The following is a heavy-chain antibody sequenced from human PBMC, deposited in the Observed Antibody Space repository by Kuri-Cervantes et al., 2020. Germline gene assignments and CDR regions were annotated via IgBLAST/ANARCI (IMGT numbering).Heavy chain of an antibody. CDR1: GYTFTGYY. D-gene: IGHD6-19*01. V-gene: IGHV1-69*13. CDR3: ARGGYSSGWNYYYYGMDV. CDR2: IIPIFGTA. J-gene: IGHJ6*02. Sequence: SVKVSCKASGYTFTGYYAHWVRQAPGQGLEWMGGIIPIFGTANYAQKFQGRVTITADESTSTAYMELSSLRSEDTAVYYCARGGYSSGWNYYYYGMDVWGQGTTVTVSS.